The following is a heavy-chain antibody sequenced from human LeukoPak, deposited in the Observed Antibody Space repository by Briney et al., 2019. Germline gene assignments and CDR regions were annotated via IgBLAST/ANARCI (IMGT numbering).Heavy chain of an antibody. CDR3: ARGVYIAAAQYAY. V-gene: IGHV4-59*01. D-gene: IGHD6-13*01. Sequence: SETLSLTCTVSGGSISNYYWSWIRQPPGKGLEWIGYIYYSGTTNYNPSLKSRVTISVDTSKNQFSLKLSSVTAADTAVYYCARGVYIAAAQYAYWGQGTLVTVSS. CDR1: GGSISNYY. CDR2: IYYSGTT. J-gene: IGHJ4*02.